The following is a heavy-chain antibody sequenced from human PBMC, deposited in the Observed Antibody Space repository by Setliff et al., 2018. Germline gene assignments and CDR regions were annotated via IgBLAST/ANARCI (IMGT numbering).Heavy chain of an antibody. J-gene: IGHJ4*02. CDR2: VFYNGAA. CDR1: GDSISDAS. D-gene: IGHD6-19*01. V-gene: IGHV4-59*08. Sequence: SETLSLTCTVSGDSISDASIMAWIRQPPGKGLEFIGYVFYNGAAKYDPSLKSRVTMSVDTSKTQFSLKLTSVIAADTAVYYCATLPYSSGPLHDYWGQGILVTVSS. CDR3: ATLPYSSGPLHDY.